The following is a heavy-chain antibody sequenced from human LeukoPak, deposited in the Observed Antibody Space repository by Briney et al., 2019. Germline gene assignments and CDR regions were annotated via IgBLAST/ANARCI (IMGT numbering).Heavy chain of an antibody. D-gene: IGHD2-2*01. Sequence: SETLSLTCTVSGGSISSSSYYWGWIRQPPGKGLERIGSIYYSGSTYYNPSLKSRVTISVDTSKNQFSLKLSSVTAADTAVYYCARGAVVPAAIWARDYMDVWGKGTTVTVSS. V-gene: IGHV4-39*07. CDR3: ARGAVVPAAIWARDYMDV. CDR2: IYYSGST. CDR1: GGSISSSSYY. J-gene: IGHJ6*03.